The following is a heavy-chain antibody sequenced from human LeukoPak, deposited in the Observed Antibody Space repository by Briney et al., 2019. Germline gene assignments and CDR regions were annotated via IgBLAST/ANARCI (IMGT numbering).Heavy chain of an antibody. J-gene: IGHJ4*02. D-gene: IGHD6-13*01. CDR2: IIPIFGTA. CDR3: ARSSVYSISWYAYYFDY. Sequence: GVSVKVYCKASGGTFSSYAISWVRQAPGQGLEWRGGIIPIFGTANYAQKFQRRVTITADESTSTAYMELSSLRSEHTAVYYCARSSVYSISWYAYYFDYWGQGTLVTVSS. CDR1: GGTFSSYA. V-gene: IGHV1-69*13.